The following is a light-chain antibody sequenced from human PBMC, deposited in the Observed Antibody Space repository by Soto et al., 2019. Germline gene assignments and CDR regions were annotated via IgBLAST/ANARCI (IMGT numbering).Light chain of an antibody. CDR3: QQYDDWLRLT. J-gene: IGKJ4*01. V-gene: IGKV3-15*01. Sequence: EIMMTQSPATLSVSPGERATLSCRASQSVSNHLAWYQQKPGQAPRLLISGASTRATGIPARFSGSGSGTEFTLTISSLQSEDFAVYFCQQYDDWLRLTFGGGTKVDIK. CDR2: GAS. CDR1: QSVSNH.